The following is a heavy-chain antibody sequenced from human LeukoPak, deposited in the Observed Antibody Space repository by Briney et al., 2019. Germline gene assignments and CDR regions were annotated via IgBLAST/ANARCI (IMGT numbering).Heavy chain of an antibody. V-gene: IGHV3-30*02. J-gene: IGHJ4*02. CDR1: GFTFSSYV. CDR2: IRYDGSNK. D-gene: IGHD3-16*02. Sequence: PGGSLRLSCAASGFTFSSYVMHWVRQAPGKGLEWVAFIRYDGSNKYYADSVKGRFTISRDNSKNTLYLQMNSLRAEDTAVYYCAKDQGGVIAMGLDYWGQGTLVTVSS. CDR3: AKDQGGVIAMGLDY.